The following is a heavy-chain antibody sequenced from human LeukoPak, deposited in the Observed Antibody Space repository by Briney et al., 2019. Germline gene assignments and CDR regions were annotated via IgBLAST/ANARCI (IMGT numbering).Heavy chain of an antibody. V-gene: IGHV3-11*06. J-gene: IGHJ6*02. CDR1: GFTFSDYY. CDR3: ARDRGDGYNYDYGMDV. D-gene: IGHD5-24*01. CDR2: ISSSSSYT. Sequence: PGGSLRLSCAASGFTFSDYYMSWIRQAPGKGLEWVSYISSSSSYTNYADSVKGRFTISRDNAKNSPYLQMNSLRAEDTAVYYCARDRGDGYNYDYGMDVWGQGTTVTVSS.